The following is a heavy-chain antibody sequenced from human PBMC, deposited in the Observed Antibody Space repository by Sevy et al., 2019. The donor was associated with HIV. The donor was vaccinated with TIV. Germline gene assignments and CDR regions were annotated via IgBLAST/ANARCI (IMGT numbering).Heavy chain of an antibody. CDR1: GFTFSSYA. J-gene: IGHJ4*02. CDR3: AKGSHNTGWFPDY. D-gene: IGHD6-19*01. V-gene: IGHV3-23*05. Sequence: GGSLRLSCAASGFTFSSYAMSWVRQAPGKGLEWVSPINSTGSITYYADSVRGRFTISRDNSNNILYLQMNSLRAEDTAVYFFAKGSHNTGWFPDYWGQGTLVTVSS. CDR2: INSTGSIT.